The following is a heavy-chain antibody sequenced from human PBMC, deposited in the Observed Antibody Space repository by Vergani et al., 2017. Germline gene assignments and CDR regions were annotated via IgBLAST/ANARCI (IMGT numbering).Heavy chain of an antibody. Sequence: QVQLVESGGGVVQPGRSLRLSCAASGFTFSSYGMHWVRQAPGKGLEWVAVISYDGSNKYFADSVKGRFTISRDNSKNTLYLQMNSLRAEDTAVYYCARGGGGDDSSGFNDYWGQGTLVTVSS. V-gene: IGHV3-30*03. CDR2: ISYDGSNK. D-gene: IGHD3-22*01. CDR1: GFTFSSYG. J-gene: IGHJ4*02. CDR3: ARGGGGDDSSGFNDY.